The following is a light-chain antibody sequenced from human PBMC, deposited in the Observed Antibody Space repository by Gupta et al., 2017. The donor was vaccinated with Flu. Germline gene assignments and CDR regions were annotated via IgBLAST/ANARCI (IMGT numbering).Light chain of an antibody. Sequence: DIQLTQSPYFLSASVGDRVTITCRASQGISDYLAWYQQKPGKAPKLLISAASTLQSGVPSRFSGSGFATEFTLSISSLQVEDFATYYCQQFKSYPWTFGQGTKVAIK. CDR2: AAS. V-gene: IGKV1-9*01. CDR1: QGISDY. J-gene: IGKJ1*01. CDR3: QQFKSYPWT.